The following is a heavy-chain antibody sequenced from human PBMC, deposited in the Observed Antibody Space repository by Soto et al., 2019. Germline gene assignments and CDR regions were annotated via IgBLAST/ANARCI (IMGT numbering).Heavy chain of an antibody. CDR2: VIPMFPKA. J-gene: IGHJ4*02. CDR1: GGTFISEA. CDR3: ARCHSDSSGPGYLDS. Sequence: QVRLVQSEAEVKKAGSSVKVSCKASGGTFISEAVTWVRQAPGQGLEWMGGVIPMFPKANYAQKFQGRATITADKSTSTVYMELHSLKSEDTALYYCARCHSDSSGPGYLDSWGQGTLVTVTS. D-gene: IGHD3-22*01. V-gene: IGHV1-69*06.